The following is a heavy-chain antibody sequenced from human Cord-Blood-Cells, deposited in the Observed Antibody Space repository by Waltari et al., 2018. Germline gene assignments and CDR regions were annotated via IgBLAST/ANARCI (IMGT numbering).Heavy chain of an antibody. Sequence: QVQLVQSGAEVKKPGASVKVSCKASGYTITSYDINWVRQATAQGLEWMEVRQPTRGNPGDARKCQGRVTMTTNAATGSGYMGLATLRAEATAVYYCARGMRSGTTFLLDYWGQGTRVTVSS. D-gene: IGHD1-1*01. V-gene: IGHV1-8*01. CDR3: ARGMRSGTTFLLDY. CDR1: GYTITSYD. J-gene: IGHJ4*02. CDR2: RQPTRGNP.